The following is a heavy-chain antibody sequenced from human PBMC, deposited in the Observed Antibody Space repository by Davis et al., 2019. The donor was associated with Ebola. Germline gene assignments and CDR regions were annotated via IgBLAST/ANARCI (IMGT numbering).Heavy chain of an antibody. Sequence: GGSLRLSCEASGFTFGDYAMHWVRQPPGQGLEWVASISWHTVKTGYSDSVKGRFTISRDNATKSLYREMNNVKLEDAASYYCAKDKASGYYNEANMNNFYYYYAMDVWGKGTTVTVSS. CDR3: AKDKASGYYNEANMNNFYYYYAMDV. V-gene: IGHV3-9*01. CDR2: ISWHTVKT. CDR1: GFTFGDYA. D-gene: IGHD5-12*01. J-gene: IGHJ6*04.